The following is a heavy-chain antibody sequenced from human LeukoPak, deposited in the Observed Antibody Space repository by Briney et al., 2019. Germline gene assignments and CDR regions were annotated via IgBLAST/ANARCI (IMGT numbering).Heavy chain of an antibody. D-gene: IGHD1-7*01. Sequence: GGSLRLSCAASGFTFSSYAMHWVRQAPGKGLEWVAVISYDGSNKYYADSVKGRFTISRDNSKNTLYLQVNSLRAEDTAVYYCAKIRNYDQGNYFDYWGQGTLVTVSS. CDR2: ISYDGSNK. CDR1: GFTFSSYA. CDR3: AKIRNYDQGNYFDY. J-gene: IGHJ4*02. V-gene: IGHV3-30-3*02.